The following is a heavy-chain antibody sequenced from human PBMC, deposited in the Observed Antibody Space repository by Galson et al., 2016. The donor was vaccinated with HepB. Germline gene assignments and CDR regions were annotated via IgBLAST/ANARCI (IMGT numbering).Heavy chain of an antibody. CDR2: ISNDGSTR. V-gene: IGHV3-30-3*01. Sequence: SLRLSCAASGFTFSSFAMHWVRQAPGKGLGWVAIISNDGSTRYQADSVKGRFTISRDNSKNTLYLQMNSLRAEDTAVYYCARGPTIISGVLPNWGQGTLVTVSS. D-gene: IGHD3-16*01. CDR1: GFTFSSFA. J-gene: IGHJ4*02. CDR3: ARGPTIISGVLPN.